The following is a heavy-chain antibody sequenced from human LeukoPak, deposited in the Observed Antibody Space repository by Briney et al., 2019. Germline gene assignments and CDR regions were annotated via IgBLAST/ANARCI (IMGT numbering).Heavy chain of an antibody. Sequence: GGSLRLSCAASGFTFSNYWMSWVRQAPGKGLEFMANIKEAGSEKYYVDSVKGRFTISRDNDKNLVHLQMNSLRAEDTAVYYCARGGGMRSWYDFDYWGQGTLVTVSS. CDR2: IKEAGSEK. V-gene: IGHV3-7*04. D-gene: IGHD6-13*01. CDR1: GFTFSNYW. J-gene: IGHJ4*02. CDR3: ARGGGMRSWYDFDY.